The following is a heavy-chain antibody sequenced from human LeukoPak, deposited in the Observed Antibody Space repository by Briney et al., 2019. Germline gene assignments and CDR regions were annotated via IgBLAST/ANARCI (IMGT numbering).Heavy chain of an antibody. CDR1: GGSISSYY. D-gene: IGHD2-2*01. CDR2: IYYSGST. V-gene: IGHV4-59*12. J-gene: IGHJ6*03. CDR3: AREMLGYCSSTSCYRGYMDV. Sequence: SGTLSLTCTVYGGSISSYYWGCIRQPPGEEREWIGYIYYSGSTNYNPSLKSRVTISVDTSKTQFSLKLSSVTAADTAVYYCAREMLGYCSSTSCYRGYMDVWGKGTTVAASS.